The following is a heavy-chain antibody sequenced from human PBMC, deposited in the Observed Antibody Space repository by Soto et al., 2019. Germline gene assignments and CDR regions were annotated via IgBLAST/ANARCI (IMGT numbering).Heavy chain of an antibody. CDR1: GFSLSTSGVG. V-gene: IGHV2-5*02. CDR3: AHNLVAGTSWFDP. CDR2: IYWDDDK. Sequence: QITLKESGPTLVKPTQTLTLTCTFSGFSLSTSGVGVVWIRQPPGKALEWLGIIYWDDDKRYRPSLKSRLTXTXDXLKNQVVLTMTNMDPVDTGTYYCAHNLVAGTSWFDPWGQGTLVTVSS. J-gene: IGHJ5*02. D-gene: IGHD6-19*01.